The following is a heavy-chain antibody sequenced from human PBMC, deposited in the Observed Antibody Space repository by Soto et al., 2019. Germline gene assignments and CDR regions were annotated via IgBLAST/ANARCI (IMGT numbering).Heavy chain of an antibody. CDR1: GYTFTSYD. V-gene: IGHV1-8*01. Sequence: GASVKVSCKASGYTFTSYDINWVRQAPGQGLEWVGWINPTSEYTARAQKFQGRVTLTREISTATAYMELSSLTSEDTAVYFCARQVHPGYSSGWGPGTQVTVSS. CDR2: INPTSEYT. J-gene: IGHJ4*02. CDR3: ARQVHPGYSSG. D-gene: IGHD2-15*01.